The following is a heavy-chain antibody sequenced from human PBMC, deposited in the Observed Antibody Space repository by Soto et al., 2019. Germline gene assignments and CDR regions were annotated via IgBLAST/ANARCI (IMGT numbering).Heavy chain of an antibody. CDR3: AKDRASGRDYYGMDV. J-gene: IGHJ6*02. Sequence: PGGSLRLSCAASGFTFITHAMHWVRQVPGKGLEWVAVISYDGSNKYYADSVKGRFTISRDNSKNMLYLQINSLRAEDTALYYCAKDRASGRDYYGMDVWGQGNAVTVSS. CDR2: ISYDGSNK. CDR1: GFTFITHA. V-gene: IGHV3-30*18. D-gene: IGHD6-19*01.